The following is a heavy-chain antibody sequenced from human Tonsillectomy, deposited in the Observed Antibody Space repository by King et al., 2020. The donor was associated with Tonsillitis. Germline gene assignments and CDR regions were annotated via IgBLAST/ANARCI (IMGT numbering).Heavy chain of an antibody. CDR1: GGTFSTYA. Sequence: QLVQSGAEVKKPGSSVKVSCKASGGTFSTYAITWMRQAPGQGLEWMGGIIPLFGAPNYAQKFQGRVTITADESTSTAYMELSSLRSEDTAMYYCARADGEYCTSSNCYLYAMDVWGQGTTVTVSS. CDR3: ARADGEYCTSSNCYLYAMDV. V-gene: IGHV1-69*01. J-gene: IGHJ6*02. D-gene: IGHD2-2*01. CDR2: IIPLFGAP.